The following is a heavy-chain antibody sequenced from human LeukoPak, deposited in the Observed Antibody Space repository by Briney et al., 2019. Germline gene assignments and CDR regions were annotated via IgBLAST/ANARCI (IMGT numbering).Heavy chain of an antibody. Sequence: GGSLRLSCAASGFTFSDYAMSWVRQAPGKGLEWVSVISGSASHTCYADSVKGRFTISRGNSKNTLYLQMSSLRAEDTAVYSCAKGGHCSSTDCHDGRMDVWGKGTTVTVSS. CDR2: ISGSASHT. J-gene: IGHJ6*04. D-gene: IGHD2-2*01. CDR3: AKGGHCSSTDCHDGRMDV. CDR1: GFTFSDYA. V-gene: IGHV3-23*01.